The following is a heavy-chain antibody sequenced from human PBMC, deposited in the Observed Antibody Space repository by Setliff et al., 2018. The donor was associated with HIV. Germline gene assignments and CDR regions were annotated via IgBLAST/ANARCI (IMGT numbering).Heavy chain of an antibody. V-gene: IGHV4-39*07. Sequence: SETLSLTCTVSGGSISSSSYYWGWIRQPPGKGLEWIGSLYYSGTTYYNPSLKSRVTISVDTSKSQFSLNLSSVTAADTAMYYCARDLPYNYGHAGLDYWGLGTLVTVSS. CDR3: ARDLPYNYGHAGLDY. D-gene: IGHD5-18*01. J-gene: IGHJ4*02. CDR1: GGSISSSSYY. CDR2: LYYSGTT.